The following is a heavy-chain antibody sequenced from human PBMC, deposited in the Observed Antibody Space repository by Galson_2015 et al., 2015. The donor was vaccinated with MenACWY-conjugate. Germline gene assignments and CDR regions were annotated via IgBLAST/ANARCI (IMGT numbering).Heavy chain of an antibody. Sequence: PRLSCAASGFTFSSYAMHWVRQAPGKGLEWVAVISYDGSNKYYADSVKGRFTISRNNSKNTLYLQMNSLRAEDTAVYYCARDGHVGEMATMGWGTKGYGMDVLGQGTTVTVSS. CDR3: ARDGHVGEMATMGWGTKGYGMDV. D-gene: IGHD5-24*01. CDR1: GFTFSSYA. J-gene: IGHJ6*02. V-gene: IGHV3-30*04. CDR2: ISYDGSNK.